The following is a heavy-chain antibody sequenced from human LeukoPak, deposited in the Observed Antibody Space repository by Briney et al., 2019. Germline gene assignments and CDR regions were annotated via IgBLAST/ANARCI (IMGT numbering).Heavy chain of an antibody. CDR1: GFTFSSYW. CDR3: ARESFNYYDSSGYDWFDP. D-gene: IGHD3-22*01. V-gene: IGHV3-74*01. Sequence: GGSLRLSCAASGFTFSSYWMHWVRQAPGKGLVWVSRINTDGSSTSYADSVKGRFTISRDNAKNTLYLQMNSLRAEDTAVYYCARESFNYYDSSGYDWFDPWGQGTLVTVSS. J-gene: IGHJ5*02. CDR2: INTDGSST.